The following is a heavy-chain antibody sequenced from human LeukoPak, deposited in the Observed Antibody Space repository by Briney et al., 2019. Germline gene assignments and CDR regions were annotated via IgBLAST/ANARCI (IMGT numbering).Heavy chain of an antibody. J-gene: IGHJ4*02. Sequence: SETLSLTCTVSGGSISSSSYYWSWIRQPAGKGLEWIGRIYTSGSTNYNPSLKSRVTMSVDTSKNQFSLKLSSVTAADTAVYYCARAGVSDFWSGYHFDYWGQGTLVTVSS. CDR1: GGSISSSSYY. D-gene: IGHD3-3*01. CDR3: ARAGVSDFWSGYHFDY. V-gene: IGHV4-61*02. CDR2: IYTSGST.